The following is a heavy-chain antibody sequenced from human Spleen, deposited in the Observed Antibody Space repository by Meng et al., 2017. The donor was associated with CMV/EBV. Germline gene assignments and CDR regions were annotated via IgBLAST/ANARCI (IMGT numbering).Heavy chain of an antibody. Sequence: GESLKISCAASGFTFSSYSMNWVRQAPGKGLEWVSSISSSSSYIYYADSVKGRFTISRDNAKNSLYLQMNSLRAEDTAVYYCARVNGQWLADYWGQGTLVTVSS. CDR1: GFTFSSYS. D-gene: IGHD6-19*01. CDR3: ARVNGQWLADY. CDR2: ISSSSSYI. J-gene: IGHJ4*02. V-gene: IGHV3-21*01.